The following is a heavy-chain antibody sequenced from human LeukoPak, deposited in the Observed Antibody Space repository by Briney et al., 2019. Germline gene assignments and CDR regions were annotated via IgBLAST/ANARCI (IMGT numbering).Heavy chain of an antibody. D-gene: IGHD3-9*01. Sequence: ASVTVSCKASGYTFTSYDINWVRQATGQGLEWMGWMNPNSGNTGYAQKFQGRVTMTRNTSISTAYMELSSLRSEDTAVYYCARDGVGTILRYFDWLLYPNYFDYWGQGTLVTVSS. J-gene: IGHJ4*02. CDR3: ARDGVGTILRYFDWLLYPNYFDY. CDR2: MNPNSGNT. CDR1: GYTFTSYD. V-gene: IGHV1-8*01.